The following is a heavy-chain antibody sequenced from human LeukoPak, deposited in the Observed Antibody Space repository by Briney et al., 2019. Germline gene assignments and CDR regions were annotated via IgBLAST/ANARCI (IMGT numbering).Heavy chain of an antibody. J-gene: IGHJ6*02. CDR2: ISSSSNYI. Sequence: PGGSLRLSCVASGFYFNTYSLNWVRRAPGKGLEWVASISSSSNYIRYADGMKGRVTISRDNAKNSLYLQMDSLRVDDTAVYYCARPLQGSYAMDVWGLGTTVIVSS. CDR3: ARPLQGSYAMDV. CDR1: GFYFNTYS. V-gene: IGHV3-21*06.